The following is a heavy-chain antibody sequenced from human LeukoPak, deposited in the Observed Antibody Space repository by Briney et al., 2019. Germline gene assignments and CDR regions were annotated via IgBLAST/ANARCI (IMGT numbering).Heavy chain of an antibody. J-gene: IGHJ4*02. D-gene: IGHD6-13*01. CDR2: IYYSGGT. Sequence: SETLSLTCTVSGGSISTYYWSWVRQPPGKGLEWIGYIYYSGGTNYNPSLKSRVTISVDTSKNQFSLKLSSVTAADTAVYYCARGGWYSSSWSFDYWGQGTLVTASS. CDR3: ARGGWYSSSWSFDY. CDR1: GGSISTYY. V-gene: IGHV4-59*01.